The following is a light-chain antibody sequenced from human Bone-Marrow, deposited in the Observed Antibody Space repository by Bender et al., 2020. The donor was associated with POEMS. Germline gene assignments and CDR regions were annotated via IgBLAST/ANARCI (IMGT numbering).Light chain of an antibody. CDR1: SSDVGSYNR. J-gene: IGLJ2*01. Sequence: QSALTQPPSVSGSPGQSVTISCTGTSSDVGSYNRVSWYQQPPGTAPKLMIYEVSNRPSGVPDPFSGSKSGNTASLTISGLQAEDEADYYCSSYSSSSLFGGGTKLTVL. CDR3: SSYSSSSL. V-gene: IGLV2-18*02. CDR2: EVS.